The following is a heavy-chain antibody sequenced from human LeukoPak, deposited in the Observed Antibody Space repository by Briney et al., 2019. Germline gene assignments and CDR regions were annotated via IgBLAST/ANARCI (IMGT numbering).Heavy chain of an antibody. D-gene: IGHD5-24*01. V-gene: IGHV3-74*01. J-gene: IGHJ4*01. CDR1: GFTFSTYW. CDR3: ARGRNGFFDY. CDR2: INSDSGRT. Sequence: GGSLRLPCAASGFTFSTYWMHWVRQAPGKGLVWVSQINSDSGRTRYADSVKGRLTISRDNAKNTVYLQINSLRAEDTAMYYCARGRNGFFDYWGHGTLVTVSS.